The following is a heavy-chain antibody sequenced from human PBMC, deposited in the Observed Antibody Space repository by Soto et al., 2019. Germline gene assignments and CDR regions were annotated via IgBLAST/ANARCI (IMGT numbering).Heavy chain of an antibody. V-gene: IGHV3-66*01. CDR1: GFTVSTKY. CDR3: ARDPWAADY. CDR2: IYSGGST. D-gene: IGHD3-16*01. J-gene: IGHJ4*02. Sequence: EVQLVESVGGWVQPGGSLRLSCAASGFTVSTKYMSWVRQAPGKGLEWVSVIYSGGSTFYADSVRGRFTISRDNSKNTVNLQMNSLRAEDTAVYYCARDPWAADYWGQGTLVTVSS.